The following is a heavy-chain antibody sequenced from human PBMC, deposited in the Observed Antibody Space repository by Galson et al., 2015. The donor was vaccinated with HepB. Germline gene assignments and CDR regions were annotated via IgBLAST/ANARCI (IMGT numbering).Heavy chain of an antibody. D-gene: IGHD3-22*01. CDR3: ARLGYYYDSSGYYPRDY. J-gene: IGHJ4*02. Sequence: QSGAEVKKPGESLRISCKGSGYSFTSYWISWVRQMPGKGLEWMGRIDPSDSYTNYSPSFQGHVTISADKSISTAYLQWSSLKASDTAMYYCARLGYYYDSSGYYPRDYWGQGTLVTVSS. V-gene: IGHV5-10-1*01. CDR1: GYSFTSYW. CDR2: IDPSDSYT.